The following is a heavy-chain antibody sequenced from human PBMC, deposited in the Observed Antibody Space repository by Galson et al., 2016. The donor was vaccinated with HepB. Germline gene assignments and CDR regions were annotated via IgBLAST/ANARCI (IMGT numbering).Heavy chain of an antibody. Sequence: SLRLSCAASGFIFNSYSMNWVRQAPGKGLEWISYISSSSNSMYYADSVKGRFTISRDNAKNSPYLQMNSLRDEDTAVYYCVKGAGTIDYWGQGTLVTVSS. V-gene: IGHV3-48*02. CDR1: GFIFNSYS. J-gene: IGHJ4*02. CDR3: VKGAGTIDY. CDR2: ISSSSNSM. D-gene: IGHD6-19*01.